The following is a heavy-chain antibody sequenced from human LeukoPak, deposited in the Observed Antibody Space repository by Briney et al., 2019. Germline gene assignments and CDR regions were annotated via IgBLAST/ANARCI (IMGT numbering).Heavy chain of an antibody. J-gene: IGHJ5*02. V-gene: IGHV1-2*02. Sequence: GASVKVSCKASGYTFTGYYMHWVRQAPGQGLEWMGWINPNSGGTNYAQKFQGRVTMTRDTSTSTVYMELSSLRSEDTAVYYCARDRYYYDSSGYSGNWFDPWGQGTLVTVSS. D-gene: IGHD3-22*01. CDR1: GYTFTGYY. CDR3: ARDRYYYDSSGYSGNWFDP. CDR2: INPNSGGT.